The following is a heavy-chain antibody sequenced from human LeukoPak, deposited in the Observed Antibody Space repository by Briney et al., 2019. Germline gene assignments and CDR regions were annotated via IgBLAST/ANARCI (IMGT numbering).Heavy chain of an antibody. V-gene: IGHV4-59*08. Sequence: PSETLSLTCTVSGDSISPYYWSWIRQPPGKGLEWIAYIRYSGSTNHNPSLKSRVTISVDTSKSQFSLNLSSVTASDTAVYYCARHLDGSRFTFEYWGQGTLVTVSS. CDR2: IRYSGST. D-gene: IGHD5-24*01. CDR3: ARHLDGSRFTFEY. J-gene: IGHJ4*02. CDR1: GDSISPYY.